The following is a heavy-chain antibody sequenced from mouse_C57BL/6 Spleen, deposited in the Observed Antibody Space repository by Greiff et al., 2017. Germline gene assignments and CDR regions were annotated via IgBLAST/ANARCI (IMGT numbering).Heavy chain of an antibody. CDR1: GYTFTSYW. Sequence: QVQLQQPGTELVKPGASVKLSCKASGYTFTSYWMHWVKQRPGQGLEWIGNINPSNGGTNYNEKFKSKATLTVDNSSSTAYMQRSSRPSEDSAVYYCARSYYYGSPDYWGQGTTLTVSS. CDR3: ARSYYYGSPDY. J-gene: IGHJ2*01. CDR2: INPSNGGT. V-gene: IGHV1-53*01. D-gene: IGHD1-1*01.